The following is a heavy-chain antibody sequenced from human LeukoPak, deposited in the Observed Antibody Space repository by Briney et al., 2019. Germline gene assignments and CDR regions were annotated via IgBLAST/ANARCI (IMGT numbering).Heavy chain of an antibody. J-gene: IGHJ4*02. D-gene: IGHD2-2*01. Sequence: GGSLRLSCAASGFTFSSYEMNWVRQAPGKGLEWVGFIRSKAYGGTTEYAASVKGRFTISRDDSKSIAYLQMNSLKTEDTAVYYCTRDVGPDIVVVPAAYNFDYWGQGTLVTVSS. CDR2: IRSKAYGGTT. CDR1: GFTFSSYE. CDR3: TRDVGPDIVVVPAAYNFDY. V-gene: IGHV3-49*04.